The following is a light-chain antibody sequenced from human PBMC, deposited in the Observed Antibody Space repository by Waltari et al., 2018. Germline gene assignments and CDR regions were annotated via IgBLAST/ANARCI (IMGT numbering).Light chain of an antibody. CDR2: GGS. CDR1: QRLLHSNGNTY. V-gene: IGKV2-40*01. Sequence: DIVMTQTPRSLPITPGGPASISCRSSQRLLHSNGNTYLHWYLQKPGQSPQLLIYGGSNRASGVPDRFSGSGSGTDFTLKISKVEAEDVGVYYCVQAIAFPLTFGGGTKVEIK. J-gene: IGKJ4*01. CDR3: VQAIAFPLT.